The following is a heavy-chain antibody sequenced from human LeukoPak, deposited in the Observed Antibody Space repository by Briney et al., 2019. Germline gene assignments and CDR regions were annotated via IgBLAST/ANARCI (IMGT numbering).Heavy chain of an antibody. J-gene: IGHJ4*02. CDR1: GYTFTSYY. CDR2: VNPSGGST. D-gene: IGHD1-26*01. CDR3: ARRHKHYHQIDY. V-gene: IGHV1-46*01. Sequence: GASVKLSCKASGYTFTSYYLHWVRQAPGQGLEWMGMVNPSGGSTSYAQKFQGRVTMTRDTSTTTVYMELSSLRSDDTAVFYCARRHKHYHQIDYWGQGTLVTVSS.